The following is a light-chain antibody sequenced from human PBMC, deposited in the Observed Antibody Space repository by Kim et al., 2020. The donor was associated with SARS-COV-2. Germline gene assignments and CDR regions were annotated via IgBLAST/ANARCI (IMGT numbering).Light chain of an antibody. CDR1: QNIYAW. Sequence: ASVGDRVTITCRASQNIYAWLAWYQQRPGKAPKLLIYTASTLESGVPSRFSGSGSGTEFTLTFSSLQPDDFATYYCQQYKTYPVTFGGGTKVDIK. CDR3: QQYKTYPVT. CDR2: TAS. V-gene: IGKV1-5*03. J-gene: IGKJ4*01.